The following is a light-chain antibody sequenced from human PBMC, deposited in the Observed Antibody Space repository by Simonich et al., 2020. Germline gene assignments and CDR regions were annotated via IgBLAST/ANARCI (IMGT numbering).Light chain of an antibody. Sequence: LTQPASVSGSPGQTARITCSGDALPKQYAYWYQQKPGQAPVLVIYKDSERPSGIPERFSGSSSGTTVTLTISGVQAEDEADYYCQSADSSGTYVVFGGGTKLTVL. CDR1: ALPKQY. J-gene: IGLJ2*01. CDR2: KDS. V-gene: IGLV3-25*03. CDR3: QSADSSGTYVV.